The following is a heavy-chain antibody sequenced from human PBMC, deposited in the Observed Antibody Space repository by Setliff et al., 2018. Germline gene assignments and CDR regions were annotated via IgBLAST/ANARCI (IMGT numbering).Heavy chain of an antibody. D-gene: IGHD1-1*01. Sequence: KSGPTLVNPTETVTLTCTVSGFSLTNARMGVSWIRQPPGKALEWLAHIFSDDKKSYSTSLHSRLTIFKDTSKSQVVLIMTNMDPEDTATYYCARMVVQLGTTARLFDYWGQGTLVTVSS. CDR2: IFSDDKK. V-gene: IGHV2-26*01. J-gene: IGHJ4*02. CDR3: ARMVVQLGTTARLFDY. CDR1: GFSLTNARMG.